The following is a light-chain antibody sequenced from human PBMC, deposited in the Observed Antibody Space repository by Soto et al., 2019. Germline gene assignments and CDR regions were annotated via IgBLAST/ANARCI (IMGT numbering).Light chain of an antibody. CDR2: SAT. Sequence: EIVLTQSPGTLSLSPGEGATLSCRASQSVSSNYLAWYQQKPGQAPRLLFYSATNRDTGIPDRFSASGSGTVFTLTISRLEPEDFALYYCQQFGTSPWTFGQGTKVDIK. V-gene: IGKV3-20*01. CDR3: QQFGTSPWT. J-gene: IGKJ1*01. CDR1: QSVSSNY.